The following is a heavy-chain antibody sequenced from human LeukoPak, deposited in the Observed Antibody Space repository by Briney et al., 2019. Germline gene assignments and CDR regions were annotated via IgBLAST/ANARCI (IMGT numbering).Heavy chain of an antibody. V-gene: IGHV3-21*01. D-gene: IGHD3-16*02. CDR3: ASFGDYVWGSYRYTETDY. CDR2: ISSSSSYI. Sequence: PGGSLRLSCAASGFTFSSYSMNWVRQAPGKGLEWVSSISSSSSYIYYADSVEGRFTISRDNAKNSLYLQMNSLRAEDTAVYYCASFGDYVWGSYRYTETDYWGQGTLVTVSS. CDR1: GFTFSSYS. J-gene: IGHJ4*02.